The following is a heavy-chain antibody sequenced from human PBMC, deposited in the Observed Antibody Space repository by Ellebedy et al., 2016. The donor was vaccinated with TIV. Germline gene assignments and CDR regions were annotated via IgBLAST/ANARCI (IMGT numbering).Heavy chain of an antibody. CDR3: ARRYTSGWAPFHY. J-gene: IGHJ4*02. CDR1: GYTFTSYA. CDR2: INAGNGNT. V-gene: IGHV1-3*01. D-gene: IGHD6-19*01. Sequence: ASVKVSCKASGYTFTSYAMHWVRQAPGQRLEWMGWINAGNGNTKYSQKFQGRVTITRDTSASTAYMELSSLRSEDTAVYYCARRYTSGWAPFHYWGQGTLVTVSS.